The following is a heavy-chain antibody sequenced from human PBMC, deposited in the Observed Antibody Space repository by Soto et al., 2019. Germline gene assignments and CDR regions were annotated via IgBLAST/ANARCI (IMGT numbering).Heavy chain of an antibody. CDR3: VRGSGRTAVTQDYFDY. CDR1: GFSFSSYS. J-gene: IGHJ4*02. Sequence: HPGGSLGLSCAASGFSFSSYSMKWVRQAPGKGLEWVSYISSSSSTIYYADSVKGRFTISRDNAKNSLYLQMNSLRDEDTAVYYCVRGSGRTAVTQDYFDYWGQGS. D-gene: IGHD1-26*01. CDR2: ISSSSSTI. V-gene: IGHV3-48*02.